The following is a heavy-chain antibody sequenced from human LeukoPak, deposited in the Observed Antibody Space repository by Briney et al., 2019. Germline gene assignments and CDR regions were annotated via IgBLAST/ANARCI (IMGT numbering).Heavy chain of an antibody. J-gene: IGHJ4*02. Sequence: PGGSLRLSCAASGFTFSSYGMHWVRQAPGKGLEWVAVISYDGSNKYYADSVKGRFTISRDNAKNSLYLQMNSLRAEDTAVYYCARDLAMGDDYWGQGTLVTVSS. CDR2: ISYDGSNK. CDR3: ARDLAMGDDY. V-gene: IGHV3-30*03. D-gene: IGHD3-16*01. CDR1: GFTFSSYG.